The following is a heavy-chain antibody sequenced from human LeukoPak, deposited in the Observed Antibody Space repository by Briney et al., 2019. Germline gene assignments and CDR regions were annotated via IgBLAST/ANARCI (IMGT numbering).Heavy chain of an antibody. D-gene: IGHD4-17*01. Sequence: PGGSLRLSCAASGFTFSSYGMHWVRQAPGKGLEWVAFIRYDGSNKYYADSVKGRFTISRDNSKNTLYLQMNSLRAEDTAVYYCARGDYGDQHWYFDLWGRGTLVTVSS. CDR1: GFTFSSYG. V-gene: IGHV3-30*02. CDR3: ARGDYGDQHWYFDL. CDR2: IRYDGSNK. J-gene: IGHJ2*01.